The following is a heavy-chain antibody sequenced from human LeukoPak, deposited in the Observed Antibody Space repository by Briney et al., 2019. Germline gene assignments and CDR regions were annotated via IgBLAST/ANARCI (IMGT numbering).Heavy chain of an antibody. CDR1: DFIFSLYA. CDR3: ARGFDNLGSGWYSY. D-gene: IGHD6-19*01. J-gene: IGHJ4*02. Sequence: GGSLRLSCVASDFIFSLYAMNWVRQAPGKGLEWVSAISACGDNKYYVDSVKGRFTISRDNAKKSLYLHMNSLRAEDTAIYYCARGFDNLGSGWYSYWGQGTLVTVSS. V-gene: IGHV3-21*01. CDR2: ISACGDNK.